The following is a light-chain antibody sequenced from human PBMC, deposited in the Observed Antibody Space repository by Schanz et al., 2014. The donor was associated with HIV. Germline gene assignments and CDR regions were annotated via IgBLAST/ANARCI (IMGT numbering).Light chain of an antibody. J-gene: IGLJ3*02. CDR3: CSYAGSSILV. CDR2: EGN. CDR1: SSDDGSYSL. Sequence: QSALTQPASVSGSPGQSITISCIGTSSDDGSYSLLSWYQQHPGKAPNLMIYEGNKRPSGVSNRFSGSKSDNTASLTISGLQAEDEADYYCCSYAGSSILVFGGGTKLTVL. V-gene: IGLV2-23*01.